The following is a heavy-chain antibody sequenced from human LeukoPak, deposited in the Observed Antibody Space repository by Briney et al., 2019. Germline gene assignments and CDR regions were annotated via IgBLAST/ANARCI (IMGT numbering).Heavy chain of an antibody. Sequence: GGSLRLSCAASGFTFSDYYMSWIRQAPGKGLAWVSYISSSGSTIYYADSVKGRFTISRDNAKNSLYLQMNSLRAEDTAVYYCAREAPAAMAPYDYWGQGTLVTVSS. CDR3: AREAPAAMAPYDY. D-gene: IGHD2-2*01. J-gene: IGHJ4*02. CDR2: ISSSGSTI. CDR1: GFTFSDYY. V-gene: IGHV3-11*04.